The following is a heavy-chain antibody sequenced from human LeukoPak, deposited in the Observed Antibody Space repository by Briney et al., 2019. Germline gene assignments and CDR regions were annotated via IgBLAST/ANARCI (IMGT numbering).Heavy chain of an antibody. CDR3: AKDQLAARGFDY. CDR1: GGSISSGTFY. J-gene: IGHJ4*02. Sequence: KSSQTLSLTCTVSGGSISSGTFYWSWIRQPAGKGLEWIGSIYHSGSTYYNPSLKSRVTISVDTSKNQFSLKLNSVTAADTAVYYCAKDQLAARGFDYWGQGTLVTVSS. V-gene: IGHV4-61*02. CDR2: IYHSGST. D-gene: IGHD6-6*01.